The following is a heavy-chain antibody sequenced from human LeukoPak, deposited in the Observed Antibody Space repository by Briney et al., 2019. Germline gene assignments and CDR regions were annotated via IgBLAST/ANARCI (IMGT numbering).Heavy chain of an antibody. CDR3: AKLGYCSSTSCLNYYYYMDV. CDR2: IRYDGSNK. CDR1: GFTFSSYG. V-gene: IGHV3-30*02. J-gene: IGHJ6*03. Sequence: SGRSLRLSCAASGFTFSSYGMHWVRQAPGKGLEWVAFIRYDGSNKYYADSVKGRFTISRDNSKNTLYLQMNSLRAEDTAVYYCAKLGYCSSTSCLNYYYYMDVWGKGTTVTVSS. D-gene: IGHD2-2*01.